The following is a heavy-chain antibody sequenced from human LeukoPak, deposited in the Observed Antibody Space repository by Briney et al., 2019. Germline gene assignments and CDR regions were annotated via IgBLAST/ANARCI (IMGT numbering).Heavy chain of an antibody. J-gene: IGHJ4*02. CDR1: GFTFSSYA. CDR2: ISYDGSNK. V-gene: IGHV3-30-3*01. Sequence: GGSLRLSCAASGFTFSSYAMHWVRQAPVKGLEWVAVISYDGSNKYYADSVKGRFTISRDNSKNTLYLQMNSLRAEDTAVYYCARGASIYDILTGYPDYWGQGTLVTVSS. D-gene: IGHD3-9*01. CDR3: ARGASIYDILTGYPDY.